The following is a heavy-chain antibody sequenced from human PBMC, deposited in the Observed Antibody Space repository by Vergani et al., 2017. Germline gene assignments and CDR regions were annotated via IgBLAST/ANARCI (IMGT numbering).Heavy chain of an antibody. CDR3: AREVYSSGWDDAFDI. J-gene: IGHJ3*02. V-gene: IGHV3-11*01. D-gene: IGHD6-19*01. CDR2: ISSSGSTI. Sequence: QVQLVESGGGLVKPGGSLRLSCAASGFTFSDYYMSWIRQAPGKGLEWVSYISSSGSTIYYADTVKGLFTSSRDNAKTSLYLQMNSLRAEDTAVYYCAREVYSSGWDDAFDIWGQGTMVTVSS. CDR1: GFTFSDYY.